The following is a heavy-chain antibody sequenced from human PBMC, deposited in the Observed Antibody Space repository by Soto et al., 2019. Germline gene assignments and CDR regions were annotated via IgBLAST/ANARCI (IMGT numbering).Heavy chain of an antibody. J-gene: IGHJ6*02. CDR2: INHRGST. V-gene: IGHV4-34*01. D-gene: IGHD2-2*01. CDR3: ARGRQVAPSALFRRAGDYSLDV. CDR1: GGSFSGYQ. Sequence: SEALALSCAVYGGSFSGYQWTWIRQPPGKGLEWIGEINHRGSTNLNPSLGSRVTFLVDTSKNQFSLKLRSVTAADTAVYYCARGRQVAPSALFRRAGDYSLDVWGQGTTVPVSS.